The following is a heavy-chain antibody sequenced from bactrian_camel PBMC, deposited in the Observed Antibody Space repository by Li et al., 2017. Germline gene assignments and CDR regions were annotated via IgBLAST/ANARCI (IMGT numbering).Heavy chain of an antibody. J-gene: IGHJ4*01. CDR3: AAQPGLQVVNNRKIYVRTENFRY. CDR1: GNAECRYD. V-gene: IGHV3-3*01. CDR2: IYYNDGDT. Sequence: HVQLVESGGGSVQAGGSLRLSCGISGNAECRYDMAWYRQAPGKEREFVSVIYYNDGDTRYADSVKGRFTISKDNAKNTLYLQMNNLKPEDTAMYYCAAQPGLQVVNNRKIYVRTENFRYWGQGTQVTVS. D-gene: IGHD1*01.